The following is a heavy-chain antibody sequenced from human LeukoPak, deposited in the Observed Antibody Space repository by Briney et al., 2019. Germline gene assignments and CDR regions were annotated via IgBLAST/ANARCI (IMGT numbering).Heavy chain of an antibody. D-gene: IGHD3-10*01. Sequence: GGSLRLSCAASGFTFSNYRMNWVRQAPGKGLEWVSSISSSSTYIYYADSVKGRFTISRENAKNSLYLKMNSLRAEDTAVYYCAKEERRGVTSNYYYYMDVWGKGTTVTVSS. J-gene: IGHJ6*03. V-gene: IGHV3-21*01. CDR3: AKEERRGVTSNYYYYMDV. CDR1: GFTFSNYR. CDR2: ISSSSTYI.